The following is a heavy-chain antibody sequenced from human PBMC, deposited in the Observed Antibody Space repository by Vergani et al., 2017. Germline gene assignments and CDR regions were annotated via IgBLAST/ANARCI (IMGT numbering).Heavy chain of an antibody. J-gene: IGHJ6*02. Sequence: QVQLVESGGGVVQPGGSLRLSCAASGFTFSSYGMHWVRKAPGKGLEVVAFIRYDGSNKYYADSVKGRFTISRYNSKNTLYLQMNSLRAEDTAVYYCAKDGGERGYSGYDYYYYYGMDVWGQGTTVTVSS. D-gene: IGHD5-12*01. CDR3: AKDGGERGYSGYDYYYYYGMDV. CDR2: IRYDGSNK. CDR1: GFTFSSYG. V-gene: IGHV3-30*02.